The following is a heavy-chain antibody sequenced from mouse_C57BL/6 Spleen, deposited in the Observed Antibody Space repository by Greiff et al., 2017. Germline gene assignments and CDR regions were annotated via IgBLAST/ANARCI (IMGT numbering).Heavy chain of an antibody. Sequence: EVMLVESEGGLVQPGRSMKLSCAASGFTFSDYYMAWVRQVPEKGLEWVANINYDGSSTYYLDSLKSRFIISRDNAKNILYLQMSSLKSEDTATKYCARAGVTTVVDYFDYWGQGTTLTVSS. CDR3: ARAGVTTVVDYFDY. J-gene: IGHJ2*01. V-gene: IGHV5-16*01. CDR2: INYDGSST. CDR1: GFTFSDYY. D-gene: IGHD1-1*01.